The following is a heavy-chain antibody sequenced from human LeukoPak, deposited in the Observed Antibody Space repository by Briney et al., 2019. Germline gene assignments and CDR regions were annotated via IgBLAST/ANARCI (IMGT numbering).Heavy chain of an antibody. CDR1: GGSISSGDYF. V-gene: IGHV4-30-4*01. J-gene: IGHJ4*02. CDR3: ARRRYTSGQVDS. Sequence: SQTLSLTCTVSGGSISSGDYFWSWIRQPPGKGLEWIGYMYYSGSTNYNPSLKSRVTISVDTSKNQFSLKLSSVTAADTAVYYCARRRYTSGQVDSWGQGTLVTVSS. CDR2: MYYSGST. D-gene: IGHD6-19*01.